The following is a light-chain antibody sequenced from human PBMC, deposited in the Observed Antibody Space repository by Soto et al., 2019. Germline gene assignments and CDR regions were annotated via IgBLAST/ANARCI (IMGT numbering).Light chain of an antibody. Sequence: EIVLTQSPGTLSVSPGERATLSCRASQSVGRNYLAWYQQKPGQAPRLLIYDASRRATGIPDRFSGSGSGTDFTLTISRLEPDDFAVYYCQQYASSPLTCGGGTRVEAK. CDR3: QQYASSPLT. V-gene: IGKV3-20*01. J-gene: IGKJ4*01. CDR1: QSVGRNY. CDR2: DAS.